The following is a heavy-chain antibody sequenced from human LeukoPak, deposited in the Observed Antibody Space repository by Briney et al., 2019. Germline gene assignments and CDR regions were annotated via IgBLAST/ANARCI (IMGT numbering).Heavy chain of an antibody. V-gene: IGHV1-69*04. CDR1: GGTFSSYA. J-gene: IGHJ4*02. CDR2: IIPILGIA. CDR3: ARVVSGVVTAYFDY. Sequence: SVKVSCKASGGTFSSYAISWVRQAPGQGLEWMGRIIPILGIANYAQKFQGRVTITADKSTSTAFMELSSLRSEDTAVYYCARVVSGVVTAYFDYWGQGTLVTVSS. D-gene: IGHD2-21*02.